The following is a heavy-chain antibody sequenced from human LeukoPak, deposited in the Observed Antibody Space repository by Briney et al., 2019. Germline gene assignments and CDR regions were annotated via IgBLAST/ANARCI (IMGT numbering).Heavy chain of an antibody. CDR3: ARDCSSTSCYVEHYYYYGMDV. V-gene: IGHV1-8*01. D-gene: IGHD2-2*01. J-gene: IGHJ6*02. CDR1: GYTFTSYD. Sequence: GASVKVSCKASGYTFTSYDINWVRQATGQGLEWMGWMNPNGGNTGYAQKFQGRVTMTRNTSISTAYMELSSLRSEDTAVYYCARDCSSTSCYVEHYYYYGMDVWGQGTTVTVSS. CDR2: MNPNGGNT.